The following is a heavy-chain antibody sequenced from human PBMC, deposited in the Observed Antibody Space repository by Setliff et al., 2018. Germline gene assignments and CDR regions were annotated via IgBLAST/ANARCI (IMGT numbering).Heavy chain of an antibody. D-gene: IGHD3-22*01. CDR3: ARDRADSSGYYDY. CDR1: GGSFSTYY. CDR2: INHSGST. J-gene: IGHJ4*02. V-gene: IGHV4-34*01. Sequence: SETLSLTCAVYGGSFSTYYWIWIRQPPGKGLEWIGEINHSGSTNYNPSLKSRVTLSVDTSKNQFSLKLSSVTAADTAVYYCARDRADSSGYYDYWGQGTLVTVSS.